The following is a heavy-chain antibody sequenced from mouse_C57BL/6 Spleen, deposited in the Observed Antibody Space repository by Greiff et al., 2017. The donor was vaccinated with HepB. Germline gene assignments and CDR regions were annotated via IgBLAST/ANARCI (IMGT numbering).Heavy chain of an antibody. Sequence: QVQLQQPGTELVKPGASVKLSCKASGYTFTSYWMHWVKQRPGQGLEWIGNINPSNGGTNYNEKFKSKATLTVDKSSSTAYMQLSSLTSEDSAVYHCARVGWLLRGYFDYWGQGTTLTVSS. CDR3: ARVGWLLRGYFDY. CDR1: GYTFTSYW. CDR2: INPSNGGT. J-gene: IGHJ2*01. D-gene: IGHD2-3*01. V-gene: IGHV1-53*01.